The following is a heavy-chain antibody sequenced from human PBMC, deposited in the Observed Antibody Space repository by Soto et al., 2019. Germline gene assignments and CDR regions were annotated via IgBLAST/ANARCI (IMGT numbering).Heavy chain of an antibody. CDR3: ARPLDYAMDFDY. J-gene: IGHJ4*02. V-gene: IGHV1-8*01. D-gene: IGHD4-17*01. CDR1: GFTFTSYD. Sequence: GASVKVSCKASGFTFTSYDINWVRQATGQGPEWMGWMNANNGNTNSAQKFQGRVTMTKDTSMSTAYMELSSLRSDDTAVYYCARPLDYAMDFDYWGQGTLVTVSS. CDR2: MNANNGNT.